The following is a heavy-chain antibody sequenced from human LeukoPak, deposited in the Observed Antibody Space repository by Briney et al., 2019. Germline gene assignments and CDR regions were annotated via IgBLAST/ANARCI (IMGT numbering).Heavy chain of an antibody. J-gene: IGHJ4*02. CDR2: IYTSGST. D-gene: IGHD3-10*01. Sequence: SETLSLTCTVPGGSISSYYWSWIRQPPGKGLEWIGYIYTSGSTYYNPSLKSRVTISVDTSKNQFSLKLSSVTAADTAVYYCARAGAPKYFDYWGQGTLVTVSS. V-gene: IGHV4-4*09. CDR1: GGSISSYY. CDR3: ARAGAPKYFDY.